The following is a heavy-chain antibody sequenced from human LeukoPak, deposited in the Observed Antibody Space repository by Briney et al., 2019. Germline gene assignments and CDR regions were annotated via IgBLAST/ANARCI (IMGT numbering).Heavy chain of an antibody. V-gene: IGHV1-18*01. Sequence: ASVKVSCKASGYTFTSYGISWVRQAPGQGLEWMGWISAYNGNTNYAQKLQGRVAMATDTSTSTAYMELRSLRSDDTAVYYCARTYSSSSGSDFDYWGQGTLVTVSS. CDR2: ISAYNGNT. J-gene: IGHJ4*02. CDR1: GYTFTSYG. CDR3: ARTYSSSSGSDFDY. D-gene: IGHD6-6*01.